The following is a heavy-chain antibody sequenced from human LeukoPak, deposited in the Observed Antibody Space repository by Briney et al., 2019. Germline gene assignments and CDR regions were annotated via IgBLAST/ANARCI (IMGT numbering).Heavy chain of an antibody. Sequence: PSETLSLTCTVSGYSISSGYYWGWIRQPPGKGLEWIGSIYHSGSTSYTPSLESRVTISVDTSKNQFSLKFNSVTAADTAVYYCARVGDYSSSWYDLFYFDSWGQGTLVTVSS. V-gene: IGHV4-38-2*02. D-gene: IGHD6-13*01. CDR1: GYSISSGYY. CDR2: IYHSGST. J-gene: IGHJ4*02. CDR3: ARVGDYSSSWYDLFYFDS.